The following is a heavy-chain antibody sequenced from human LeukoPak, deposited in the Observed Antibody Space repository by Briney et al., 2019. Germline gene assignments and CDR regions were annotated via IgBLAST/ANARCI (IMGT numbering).Heavy chain of an antibody. CDR2: ISWNSGSI. CDR3: AKDNYYDSSAFLDY. D-gene: IGHD3-22*01. J-gene: IGHJ4*02. CDR1: GFTFDDYA. V-gene: IGHV3-9*01. Sequence: GRSLRLSCAASGFTFDDYAMHWVRQAPGKGLEWVSGISWNSGSIGYADSVKGRFTISRDNAKNSLYLQMNSLRAEDTALYYCAKDNYYDSSAFLDYWGQGTLVTVSS.